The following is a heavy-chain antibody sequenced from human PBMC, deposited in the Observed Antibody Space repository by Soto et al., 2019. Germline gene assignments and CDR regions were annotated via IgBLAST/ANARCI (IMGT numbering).Heavy chain of an antibody. CDR1: GYRFLTYG. V-gene: IGHV1-18*04. CDR2: INTCNGDT. J-gene: IGHJ6*02. Sequence: QVQMVQSGAAVKNPGASVRVSCKSSGYRFLTYGISWVRQAPGQGLEWVGWINTCNGDTRFSENLQGRVTLTTDTSTTTAYMELTSLRFDDTSVYYFVRDTALPEDLRYDFYYFGMDVWGQGTTVTVSS. D-gene: IGHD2-2*01. CDR3: VRDTALPEDLRYDFYYFGMDV.